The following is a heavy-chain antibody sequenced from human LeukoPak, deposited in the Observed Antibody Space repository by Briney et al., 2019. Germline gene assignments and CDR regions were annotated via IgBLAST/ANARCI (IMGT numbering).Heavy chain of an antibody. D-gene: IGHD3-9*01. CDR2: IYYSGNT. V-gene: IGHV4-59*01. CDR1: GGSISSYY. Sequence: PSETLSLTCTASGGSISSYYWSWIRQPPGKGLEWIGYIYYSGNTNYNPSLKSRVTISVDTSKNQFSLKLSSVTAADTAVYYCARSGALTGYLYWGQGTLSPSPQ. J-gene: IGHJ4*02. CDR3: ARSGALTGYLY.